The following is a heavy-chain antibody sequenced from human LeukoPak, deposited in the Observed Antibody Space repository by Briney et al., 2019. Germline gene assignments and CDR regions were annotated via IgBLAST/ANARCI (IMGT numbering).Heavy chain of an antibody. CDR1: GYTLTSYG. CDR2: ISGYNGNT. D-gene: IGHD5-18*01. CDR3: AREEDTAMVRTFDY. J-gene: IGHJ4*02. Sequence: ASVKVSCKASGYTLTSYGISWVRQAPGQGLEWMGWISGYNGNTNYAQKLQGRVTMTTDTSTSTTYMELRSLTSDDTAVYYCAREEDTAMVRTFDYWGQGTLVTVSS. V-gene: IGHV1-18*01.